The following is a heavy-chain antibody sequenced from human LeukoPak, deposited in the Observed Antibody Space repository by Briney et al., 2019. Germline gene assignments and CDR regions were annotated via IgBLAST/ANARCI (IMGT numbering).Heavy chain of an antibody. CDR3: ARFTYYYDSSGYLGGYYFDY. CDR2: IYYSGST. Sequence: PSETLSLTCTVSGGSISSSRYYWGWIRQPPGKGLEWIGSIYYSGSTYYNPSLKSRVTISVDTSKNQFSLKLSSVTAADTAVYYCARFTYYYDSSGYLGGYYFDYWGQGTLVTVSS. CDR1: GGSISSSRYY. D-gene: IGHD3-22*01. J-gene: IGHJ4*02. V-gene: IGHV4-39*01.